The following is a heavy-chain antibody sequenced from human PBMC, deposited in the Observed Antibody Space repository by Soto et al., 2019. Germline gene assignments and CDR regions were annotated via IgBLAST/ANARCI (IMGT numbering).Heavy chain of an antibody. CDR2: VNPSGGHT. Sequence: QVQLMQSGAEVKKPGASVKVSCKASGDTFTEYYIHWVRQAPGQGLEWMGTVNPSGGHTTYAQHFLGRLTMTRDKSTSTLYMELTSLTSEDTAVYYCARGGHVVVVTAALDYWGQGTLVTVSS. D-gene: IGHD2-21*02. V-gene: IGHV1-46*01. CDR1: GDTFTEYY. CDR3: ARGGHVVVVTAALDY. J-gene: IGHJ4*02.